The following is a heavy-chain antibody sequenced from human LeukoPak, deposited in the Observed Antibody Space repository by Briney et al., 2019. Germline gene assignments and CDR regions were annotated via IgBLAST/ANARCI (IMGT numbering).Heavy chain of an antibody. J-gene: IGHJ1*01. Sequence: SQTLSLTCAISGDSVSSNSAAWNWIRQSPSRGLGWLGRTYYRSKWYNDYAVSVKSRITINPDTSKNQFSLQLNSVTPEDTAVYYCAKSSYYYGSGSSLQHWGQGTLVTVSS. CDR1: GDSVSSNSAA. D-gene: IGHD3-10*01. CDR2: TYYRSKWYN. CDR3: AKSSYYYGSGSSLQH. V-gene: IGHV6-1*01.